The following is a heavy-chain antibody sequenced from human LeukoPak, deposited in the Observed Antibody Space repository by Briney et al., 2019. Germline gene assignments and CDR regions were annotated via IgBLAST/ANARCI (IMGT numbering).Heavy chain of an antibody. V-gene: IGHV4-38-2*02. D-gene: IGHD6-6*01. J-gene: IGHJ3*02. Sequence: SETLSLTYTVSGYSITSPNYWGWIRQPPGKGLEWIGSIYHSGSTYYNASLKSRVTISVDTSKNQFSLTLSSVTAADMAVYYCARVSSSDAFDIWGQGTMVTVSS. CDR3: ARVSSSDAFDI. CDR1: GYSITSPNY. CDR2: IYHSGST.